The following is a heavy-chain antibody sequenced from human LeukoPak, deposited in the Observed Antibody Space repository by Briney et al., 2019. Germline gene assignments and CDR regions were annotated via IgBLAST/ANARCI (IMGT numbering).Heavy chain of an antibody. CDR1: GGSISSYY. J-gene: IGHJ3*02. CDR2: IYYSGST. Sequence: PSETLSLTCTVSGGSISSYYWSWIRQPPGKGLEWIGYIYYSGSTNYNPSLKSRVTISVDTSKNQFSLKLSSVTAADTAVYYCARGGSTVTTPDAFDIWGQGTMVTVSS. CDR3: ARGGSTVTTPDAFDI. D-gene: IGHD4-17*01. V-gene: IGHV4-59*08.